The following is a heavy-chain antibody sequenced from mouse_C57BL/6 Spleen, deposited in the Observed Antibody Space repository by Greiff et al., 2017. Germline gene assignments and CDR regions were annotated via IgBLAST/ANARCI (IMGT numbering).Heavy chain of an antibody. J-gene: IGHJ4*01. V-gene: IGHV1-18*01. D-gene: IGHD1-1*01. Sequence: VQLQQSGPELVKPGASVKIPCKASGYTFTDYNMDWVKQSHGKSLEWIGDINPNNGGTIYNQKFKGKATLTVDKSSSTAYMELRSLTSEDTAVYYCARTDYSHYAMDYWGQGTSVTVSS. CDR3: ARTDYSHYAMDY. CDR2: INPNNGGT. CDR1: GYTFTDYN.